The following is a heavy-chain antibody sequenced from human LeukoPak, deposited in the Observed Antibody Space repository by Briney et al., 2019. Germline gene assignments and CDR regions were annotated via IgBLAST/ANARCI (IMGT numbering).Heavy chain of an antibody. CDR2: INPNSGGT. CDR1: GYTFTGYY. D-gene: IGHD5-18*01. CDR3: ARENGYSYGYKGFDI. V-gene: IGHV1-2*02. J-gene: IGHJ3*02. Sequence: ASVKVSCKASGYTFTGYYMHWVRQAPGQGLEWMGWINPNSGGTNYARKFQGRVTMTRDTSISTAYMELSRLRSDDTAVYYCARENGYSYGYKGFDIWGQGTMVTVSS.